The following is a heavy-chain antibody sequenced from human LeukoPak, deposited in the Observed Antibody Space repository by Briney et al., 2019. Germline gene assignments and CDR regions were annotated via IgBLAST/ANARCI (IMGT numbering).Heavy chain of an antibody. V-gene: IGHV1-8*01. CDR1: GYTFTSYD. CDR2: MNPNSGNT. CDR3: ARVVNPHNYYGSGSVLDYYYYMDV. J-gene: IGHJ6*03. Sequence: ASVKVSCKASGYTFTSYDINWVRQATGQGLEWMGWMNPNSGNTGYAQKFQGRVTMTRNTSISTAYMELSSLRSEDTAVYYCARVVNPHNYYGSGSVLDYYYYMDVWGKGTTVTVSS. D-gene: IGHD3-10*01.